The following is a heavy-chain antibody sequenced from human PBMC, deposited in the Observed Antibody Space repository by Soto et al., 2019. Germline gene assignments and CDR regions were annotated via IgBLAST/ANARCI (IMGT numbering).Heavy chain of an antibody. CDR2: AHHSGRT. V-gene: IGHV4-4*02. CDR1: GDSMSSSNW. J-gene: IGHJ4*02. CDR3: ARSEATALDY. Sequence: QVQLQESGPGLLKPSGTLSLTCTVSGDSMSSSNWWNWVRQSPGKGLEWIGEAHHSGRTNYNSSLRGRVTISVDRSQNQVSLKLNSVTAADTALYYCARSEATALDYWGQGTLVTVSS.